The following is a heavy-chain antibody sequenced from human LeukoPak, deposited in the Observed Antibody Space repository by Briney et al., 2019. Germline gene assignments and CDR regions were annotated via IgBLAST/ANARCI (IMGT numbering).Heavy chain of an antibody. CDR2: IYYSGST. Sequence: SETLSLTCTVSGGSISSYYWSWIRQPPGKGLEWIGYIYYSGSTNYNPSLKSRVTISVDTSKNQFSLKLSSVTAADTAVYYCIVGATWGPFDYWGQGTLVTVSS. J-gene: IGHJ4*02. V-gene: IGHV4-59*12. CDR1: GGSISSYY. D-gene: IGHD1-26*01. CDR3: IVGATWGPFDY.